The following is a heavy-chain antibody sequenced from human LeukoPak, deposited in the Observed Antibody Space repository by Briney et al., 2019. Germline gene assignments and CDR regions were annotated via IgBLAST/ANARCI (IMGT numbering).Heavy chain of an antibody. D-gene: IGHD2-2*01. CDR3: ARECSSSGCYSAFDI. J-gene: IGHJ3*02. Sequence: GGSLRLSCAASGFTFSSYAMHWVRQAPGKGLEWVAVISYDGSNKYYADSVKGRFTISRDNSKNTLYLQMNSLRAEDTAVYYCARECSSSGCYSAFDIWGQGTMVTVSS. CDR2: ISYDGSNK. CDR1: GFTFSSYA. V-gene: IGHV3-30-3*01.